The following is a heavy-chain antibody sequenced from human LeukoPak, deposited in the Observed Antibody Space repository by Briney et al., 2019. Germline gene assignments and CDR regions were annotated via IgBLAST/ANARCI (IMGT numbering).Heavy chain of an antibody. Sequence: GGSLRLSCAASGLTFSTYWMTWVRQAPGEGLEWVANIKQDGSERYYVDSVKGRFTISRDNSKKTLYLQMNSLRAEDTAVYYCAKENVAAALPDNWFDPWGQGTLVTVSS. J-gene: IGHJ5*02. D-gene: IGHD2-2*01. V-gene: IGHV3-7*05. CDR3: AKENVAAALPDNWFDP. CDR1: GLTFSTYW. CDR2: IKQDGSER.